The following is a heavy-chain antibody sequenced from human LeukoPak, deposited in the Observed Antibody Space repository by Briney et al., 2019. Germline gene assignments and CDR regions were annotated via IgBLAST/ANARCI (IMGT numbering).Heavy chain of an antibody. Sequence: GGSLRLSCAASGFTVSSNYMSWVRQAPGKGLEWVSGISWNSGSIDYADSVKGRFTISRDNAKNSLYLQMNSLRVEDTAFYYCAKDNRRHYTSGPNPDSLHWGQGALVTVSS. D-gene: IGHD6-19*01. CDR1: GFTVSSNY. CDR3: AKDNRRHYTSGPNPDSLH. CDR2: ISWNSGSI. J-gene: IGHJ4*02. V-gene: IGHV3-9*01.